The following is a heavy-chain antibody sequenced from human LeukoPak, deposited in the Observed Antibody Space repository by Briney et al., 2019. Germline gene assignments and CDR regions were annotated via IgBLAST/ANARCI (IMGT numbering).Heavy chain of an antibody. CDR3: AKDRIVASSMGAFQY. V-gene: IGHV3-7*03. CDR1: GFTFSRHW. D-gene: IGHD6-13*01. CDR2: IKEDGSEK. Sequence: GGSLRLSCAASGFTFSRHWMSWVRQAPGKGPEWVANIKEDGSEKYYLNSVKGRFTISRDNAKSSLYLQMNSLRAEDTAVYYCAKDRIVASSMGAFQYWGQGTLVSVSS. J-gene: IGHJ1*01.